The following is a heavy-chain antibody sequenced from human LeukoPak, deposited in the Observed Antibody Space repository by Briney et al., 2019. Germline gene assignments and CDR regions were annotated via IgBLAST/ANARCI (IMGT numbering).Heavy chain of an antibody. Sequence: SETLSLTCAVYGGSFSGYYWSWIRQPPGKGLEWIGEINHSGSTNYNPSLKSRVTISVDTSKNQSSLKLSSVTAADTAVYYCARRSRGWYVEYYFDYWGQGTLVTVSS. CDR3: ARRSRGWYVEYYFDY. J-gene: IGHJ4*02. D-gene: IGHD6-19*01. CDR2: INHSGST. CDR1: GGSFSGYY. V-gene: IGHV4-34*01.